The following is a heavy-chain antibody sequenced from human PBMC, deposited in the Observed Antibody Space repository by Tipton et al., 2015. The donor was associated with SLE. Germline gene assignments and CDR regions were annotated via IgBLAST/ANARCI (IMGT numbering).Heavy chain of an antibody. CDR2: IYYSGNT. J-gene: IGHJ5*02. CDR1: DGSISTYH. V-gene: IGHV4-59*01. Sequence: TLSLTCTLSDGSISTYHWSWIRQPPGKGLEWIVYIYYSGNTNYSPSLKSRVTISVDTSKNQFSLKLTSVTPADTAVYYCARGDTIPSGWFDPWGQGTLVTVSS. D-gene: IGHD3-3*01. CDR3: ARGDTIPSGWFDP.